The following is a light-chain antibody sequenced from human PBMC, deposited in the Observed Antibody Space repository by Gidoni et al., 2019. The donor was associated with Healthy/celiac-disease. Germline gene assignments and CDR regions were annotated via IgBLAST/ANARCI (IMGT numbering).Light chain of an antibody. J-gene: IGLJ2*01. CDR2: YDD. Sequence: QSVLPQPPSVSEAPRQRVTISCSGSSSNIGNNAVNWYQQPPGKAPKLLIYYDDLLPSGVADRFSGSKSGTSASLAISGLQSEDEADYYCAAWDDSLNGVVFGGGTKLTVL. V-gene: IGLV1-36*01. CDR1: SSNIGNNA. CDR3: AAWDDSLNGVV.